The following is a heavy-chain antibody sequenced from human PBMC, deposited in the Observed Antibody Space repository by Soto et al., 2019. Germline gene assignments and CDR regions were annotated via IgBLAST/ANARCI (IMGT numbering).Heavy chain of an antibody. CDR3: ARLEVGLDY. V-gene: IGHV4-61*03. CDR2: VYYTGGT. Sequence: QVQLQESGPGLVKPSETLSLTCKVSGGSVSSGSYYWSWIRQSPGKGLEWIGYVYYTGGTKYNPSLKSRVPISADTSRNHFSLKLTSVTAADTAVYYCARLEVGLDYWGQGILVTVSS. J-gene: IGHJ4*02. D-gene: IGHD2-2*01. CDR1: GGSVSSGSYY.